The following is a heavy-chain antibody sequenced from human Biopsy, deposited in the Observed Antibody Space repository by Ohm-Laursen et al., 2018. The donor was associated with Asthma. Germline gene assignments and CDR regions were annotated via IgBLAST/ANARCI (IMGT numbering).Heavy chain of an antibody. V-gene: IGHV3-30-3*01. CDR3: ARDVMEWYLPAFDF. CDR2: GGSYYDGGLK. J-gene: IGHJ4*02. Sequence: SLRLSCTASGFTFSSYAMHWVRQAPGKGLEWVAVGGSYYDGGLKYYADSVNGGFTVSRDDSKNTLYLQMNSLRPDDTAVYYCARDVMEWYLPAFDFWGQGTLVTVSS. D-gene: IGHD3-3*01. CDR1: GFTFSSYA.